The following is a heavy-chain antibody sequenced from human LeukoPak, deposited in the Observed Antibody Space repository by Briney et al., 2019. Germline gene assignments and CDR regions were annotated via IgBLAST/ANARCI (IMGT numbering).Heavy chain of an antibody. CDR1: GGSISSSSYY. CDR3: TRDSGLGNDAFDV. Sequence: SETLSLTCTLSGGSISSSSYYWGWIRQPPGKGLEWNGSIYYSGSTYYNPSLKRRVTISVDRSNNQFSLKLSSVTAADTAVYYCTRDSGLGNDAFDVWGQGTMVSVSS. V-gene: IGHV4-39*02. CDR2: IYYSGST. D-gene: IGHD3-10*01. J-gene: IGHJ3*01.